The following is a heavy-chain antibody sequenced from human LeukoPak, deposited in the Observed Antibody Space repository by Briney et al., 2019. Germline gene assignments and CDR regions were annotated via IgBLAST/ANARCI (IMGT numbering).Heavy chain of an antibody. CDR2: TYYRSKWSN. V-gene: IGHV6-1*01. J-gene: IGHJ4*02. Sequence: SQTLSLTCAISGDTVSSNSAAWNWIRQSPSRGLEWLGRTYYRSKWSNDYAVSVKSRITINPDTSKNQFSLKLSSVTAADTAVYYCASPRAERSTWYAVDYWGQGTLVTVSA. D-gene: IGHD6-13*01. CDR1: GDTVSSNSAA. CDR3: ASPRAERSTWYAVDY.